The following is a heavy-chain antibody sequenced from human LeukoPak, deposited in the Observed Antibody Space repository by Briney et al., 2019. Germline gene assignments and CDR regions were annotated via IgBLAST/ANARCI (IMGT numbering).Heavy chain of an antibody. CDR3: ARRVVVAGNWFDP. Sequence: SETLSLTCTVPGGSISSYYWSWIRQPPGKGLEWIGYIYYSGSTNYNPSLKSRVTISVDTSKNQFSLKLSSVTAADTAVYYCARRVVVAGNWFDPWGQGTLVTVSS. J-gene: IGHJ5*02. V-gene: IGHV4-59*01. CDR2: IYYSGST. CDR1: GGSISSYY. D-gene: IGHD2-15*01.